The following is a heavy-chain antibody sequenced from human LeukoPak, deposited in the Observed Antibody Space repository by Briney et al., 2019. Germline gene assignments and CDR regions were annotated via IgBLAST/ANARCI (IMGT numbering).Heavy chain of an antibody. CDR2: IIPIFGTA. J-gene: IGHJ5*02. V-gene: IGHV1-69*13. CDR1: GGTFSSYA. Sequence: SVTVSCKASGGTFSSYAISWVRQAPGQGLEWMGGIIPIFGTANYAQKFQGRVTITADESTSTAYMELSSLRSEDTAVYYCARVPDNWFDPWGQGTLVTVSS. CDR3: ARVPDNWFDP. D-gene: IGHD2-2*01.